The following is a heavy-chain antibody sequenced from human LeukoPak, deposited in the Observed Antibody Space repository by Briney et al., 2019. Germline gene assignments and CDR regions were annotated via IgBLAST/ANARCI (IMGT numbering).Heavy chain of an antibody. CDR2: IYPGDSDT. CDR1: GYSFTSYW. J-gene: IGHJ4*02. V-gene: IGHV5-51*01. CDR3: ARSSLDIVVVPAAPFDY. D-gene: IGHD2-2*01. Sequence: GKSLKISCKGSGYSFTSYWIGWVRQMPGKGLEWMGIIYPGDSDTRYSPSFQGQVTISADKSISTAYLQWSSLKASDTAMYYCARSSLDIVVVPAAPFDYWGQGTLVTVSS.